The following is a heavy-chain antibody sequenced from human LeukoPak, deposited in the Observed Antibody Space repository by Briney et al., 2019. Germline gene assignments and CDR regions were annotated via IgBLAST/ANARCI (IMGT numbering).Heavy chain of an antibody. J-gene: IGHJ3*01. V-gene: IGHV1-46*01. Sequence: ASVKVSCKASGYTFTSYYMHWVRQAPGQGLEWMGIINPSGGSTSYAQKFQGRVTTTRDTSTSTVYMELSSLRSDDTAVYYCARDGDYDFWSGYYSGWGQGTMVTVSS. CDR2: INPSGGST. CDR3: ARDGDYDFWSGYYSG. D-gene: IGHD3-3*01. CDR1: GYTFTSYY.